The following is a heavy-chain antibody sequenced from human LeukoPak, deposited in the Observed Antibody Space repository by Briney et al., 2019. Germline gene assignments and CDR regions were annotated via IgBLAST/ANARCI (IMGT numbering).Heavy chain of an antibody. V-gene: IGHV1-8*01. CDR1: GYTFTSYD. D-gene: IGHD3-3*01. Sequence: GASVKASCKASGYTFTSYDINWVRQATGQGLEWMGWMNPNSGNTGYAQKFQGRVTMTRNTSISTAYMELSSLRSEDTAVYYCARESVLEWLFSNYYYYYMDVWGKGTTVTVSS. CDR2: MNPNSGNT. CDR3: ARESVLEWLFSNYYYYYMDV. J-gene: IGHJ6*03.